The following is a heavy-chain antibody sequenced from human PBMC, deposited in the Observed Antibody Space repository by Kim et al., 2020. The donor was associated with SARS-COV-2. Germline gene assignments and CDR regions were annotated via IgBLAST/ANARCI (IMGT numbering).Heavy chain of an antibody. Sequence: RFPISRDNAKNTLYLQMNSLRAEDTAVYYCARDRSFYDILTGYYNYYFDYWGQGTLVTVSS. V-gene: IGHV3-66*01. CDR3: ARDRSFYDILTGYYNYYFDY. D-gene: IGHD3-9*01. J-gene: IGHJ4*02.